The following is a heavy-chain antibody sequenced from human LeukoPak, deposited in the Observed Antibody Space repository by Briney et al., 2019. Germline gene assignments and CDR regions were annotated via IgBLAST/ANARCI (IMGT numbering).Heavy chain of an antibody. J-gene: IGHJ5*02. D-gene: IGHD6-13*01. CDR1: GFTSSSYW. Sequence: GGSLRLSCAASGFTSSSYWMHWVRQAPGKGLVWVSRINSDGSSTSYADSVKGRFTISRDNAKNTLYLQMNSLRAEDTAVYYCARAAQQLGWFDPWGQGTLVTVSS. CDR2: INSDGSST. CDR3: ARAAQQLGWFDP. V-gene: IGHV3-74*01.